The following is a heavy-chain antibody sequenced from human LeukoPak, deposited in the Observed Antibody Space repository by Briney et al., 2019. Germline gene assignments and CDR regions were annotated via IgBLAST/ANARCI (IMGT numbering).Heavy chain of an antibody. CDR3: AGWAVRKPAAKVGNYFDY. Sequence: ASVKVSCKASGYTFTSYYMHWVRQAPGQGLEWMGIINPSGGSTSYAQKFQGRVTMTEDTSTDTAYMELSSLRSEDTAVYYCAGWAVRKPAAKVGNYFDYWGQGTLVTVSS. J-gene: IGHJ4*02. V-gene: IGHV1-46*01. D-gene: IGHD2-2*01. CDR2: INPSGGST. CDR1: GYTFTSYY.